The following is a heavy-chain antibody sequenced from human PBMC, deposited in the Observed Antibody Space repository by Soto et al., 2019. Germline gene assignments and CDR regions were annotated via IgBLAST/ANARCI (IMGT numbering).Heavy chain of an antibody. CDR3: LCPTVYVSGFYC. CDR2: ISWNGAAT. D-gene: IGHD3-10*01. Sequence: EAQLVESGGGLVQPGRSLRLSCVASGFTFDDYAIHWVRQAPGKGLEWVSVISWNGAATCYADSVKGRFTISRDNAKNTMYLPMSSQRTEDAATYFYLCPTVYVSGFYCWGQGTLVTVSS. V-gene: IGHV3-9*01. CDR1: GFTFDDYA. J-gene: IGHJ4*02.